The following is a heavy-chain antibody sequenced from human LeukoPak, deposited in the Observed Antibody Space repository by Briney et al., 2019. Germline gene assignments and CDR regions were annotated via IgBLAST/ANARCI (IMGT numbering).Heavy chain of an antibody. J-gene: IGHJ3*02. CDR2: ISAHNGNT. CDR1: GYTFTNYG. CDR3: ARAGDTDAFDI. V-gene: IGHV1-18*01. Sequence: ASVKVSCKASGYTFTNYGINWVRQAPGQGLEWMGWISAHNGNTDYAQKLQGRVTMTTDTSTSTAYMELRSLRSDDTAVYYCARAGDTDAFDIWGQGTMVTVSS. D-gene: IGHD2-21*01.